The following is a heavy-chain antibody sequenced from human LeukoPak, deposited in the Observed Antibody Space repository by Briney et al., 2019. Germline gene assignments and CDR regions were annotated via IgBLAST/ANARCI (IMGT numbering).Heavy chain of an antibody. D-gene: IGHD5-18*01. Sequence: SETLSLTCTVSGGSISSYYWSWIRQPPGKGLEWIGYIYYSGSTSYNPSLKSRVTMLLDTSKNHISLKLTSVTAADTAIYFCARASETAMITLWGQGTLVTVSS. CDR3: ARASETAMITL. CDR1: GGSISSYY. V-gene: IGHV4-59*08. J-gene: IGHJ4*02. CDR2: IYYSGST.